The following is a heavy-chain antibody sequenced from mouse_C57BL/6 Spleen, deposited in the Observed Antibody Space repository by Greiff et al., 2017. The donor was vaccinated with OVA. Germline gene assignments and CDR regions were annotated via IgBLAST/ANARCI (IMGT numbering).Heavy chain of an antibody. CDR3: ASAQVTWFAY. CDR1: GYTFTSYW. J-gene: IGHJ3*01. CDR2: IAPSDSYT. V-gene: IGHV1-59*01. Sequence: QVQLQQPGAELVRPGTSVKLSCKASGYTFTSYWMHWVKQRPGQGLEWIGVIAPSDSYTNYNQKFKGKATLTVDTSSSTAYMQLSSLTSEDSAVYYCASAQVTWFAYWGQGTLVTVSA. D-gene: IGHD3-2*02.